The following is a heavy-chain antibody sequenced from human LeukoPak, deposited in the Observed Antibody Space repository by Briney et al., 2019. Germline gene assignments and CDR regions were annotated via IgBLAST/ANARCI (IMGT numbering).Heavy chain of an antibody. CDR1: GFTFTSSW. CDR3: AKDKPVAGDY. V-gene: IGHV3-7*05. J-gene: IGHJ4*02. CDR2: IKEDGTEE. D-gene: IGHD6-19*01. Sequence: TGGSLRLSGAASGFTFTSSWMTWVRQAPGKGLEWVAHIKEDGTEEYYIDSVEGRFTISRDNAKNSLYLQMNSLRGEDTAVYYCAKDKPVAGDYWGQGTLVTVSS.